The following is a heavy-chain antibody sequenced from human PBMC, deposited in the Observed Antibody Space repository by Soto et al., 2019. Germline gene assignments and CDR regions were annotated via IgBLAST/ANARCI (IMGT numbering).Heavy chain of an antibody. CDR2: IFASGRT. V-gene: IGHV4-4*07. Sequence: PSETLSLTCSVSGGSISNYRWSWVRQPAGKGLEWIGRIFASGRTNYNPSLQSRLTMSVDTSKNQFSLTLNSVTAADTAVYYCTRGTFETTAPFYWGQGILVTVS. CDR1: GGSISNYR. J-gene: IGHJ4*02. D-gene: IGHD3-3*02. CDR3: TRGTFETTAPFY.